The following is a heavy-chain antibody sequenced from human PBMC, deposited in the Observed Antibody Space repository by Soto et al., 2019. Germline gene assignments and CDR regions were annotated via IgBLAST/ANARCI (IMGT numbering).Heavy chain of an antibody. CDR3: ARNPAGQCVEPLYFDL. D-gene: IGHD1-26*01. J-gene: IGHJ4*02. Sequence: DVQLVESGGDLAQPGGSLRLSCAASGFSISDYEMNWVRQAPGKGLEWVSYISGSGSTVYYADSVKGRFTISRDNDKNSVFLQMNTLRVEDAAIYYCARNPAGQCVEPLYFDLWGQGPLVTVSS. V-gene: IGHV3-48*03. CDR2: ISGSGSTV. CDR1: GFSISDYE.